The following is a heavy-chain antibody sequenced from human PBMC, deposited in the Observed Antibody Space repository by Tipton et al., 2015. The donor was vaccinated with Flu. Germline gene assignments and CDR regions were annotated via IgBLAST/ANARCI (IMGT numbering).Heavy chain of an antibody. D-gene: IGHD3-16*01. V-gene: IGHV4-34*01. CDR1: GFTFSRYA. CDR3: ARGWGLTTTRADAFDI. CDR2: IHRSGNT. J-gene: IGHJ3*02. Sequence: LRLSCAASGFTFSRYAMSWVRQAPGKGLEWLGNIHRSGNTYYNSSLKSRVTISLDKSKNQFSLKLSFVTAADTAVYYCARGWGLTTTRADAFDIWGQGTMVTVSS.